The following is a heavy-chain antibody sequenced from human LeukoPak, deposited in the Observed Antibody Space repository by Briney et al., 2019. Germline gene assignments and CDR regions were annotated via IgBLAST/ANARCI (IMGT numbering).Heavy chain of an antibody. V-gene: IGHV3-23*01. CDR1: EFTFSSYA. CDR2: ISGSGGST. CDR3: AKGGLTVMDV. Sequence: PGGSLRLSCAASEFTFSSYAMSWVRQAPGKGLDWVSAISGSGGSTYYADSVKGRFTISRDNSKNTLSLQMNSLRAEDTAVYYGAKGGLTVMDVWGKGTTVTISS. D-gene: IGHD4-11*01. J-gene: IGHJ6*04.